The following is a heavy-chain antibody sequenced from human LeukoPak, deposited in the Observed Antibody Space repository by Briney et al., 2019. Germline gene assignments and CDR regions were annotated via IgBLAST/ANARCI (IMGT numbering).Heavy chain of an antibody. Sequence: GGSLRLSCASSGFNFSHFWMTWVRQPPGRGVECVAHINQYGSEKYSVDSVSGRLTIPRDNVKNSLFLQMNSLRAEDTAVYYCARSGMAVAATPWDWGQGTLVTVSS. CDR3: ARSGMAVAATPWD. CDR2: INQYGSEK. J-gene: IGHJ1*01. V-gene: IGHV3-7*05. CDR1: GFNFSHFW. D-gene: IGHD6-19*01.